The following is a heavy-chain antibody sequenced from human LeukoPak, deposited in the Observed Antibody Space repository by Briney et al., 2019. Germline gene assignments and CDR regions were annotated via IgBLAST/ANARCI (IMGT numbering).Heavy chain of an antibody. J-gene: IGHJ4*02. CDR2: VDGGGGGT. CDR1: GFTLSSYA. V-gene: IGHV3-23*01. D-gene: IGHD4-17*01. Sequence: PGGSLRLSCAASGFTLSSYAMTWVRQAPGRGLEWVSSVDGGGGGTYYADSVKGQFTISRDNSQNTLYLQMNSLRAEETAMYYCARAPGGFHGDYSPIGYWGQGTLVTVSS. CDR3: ARAPGGFHGDYSPIGY.